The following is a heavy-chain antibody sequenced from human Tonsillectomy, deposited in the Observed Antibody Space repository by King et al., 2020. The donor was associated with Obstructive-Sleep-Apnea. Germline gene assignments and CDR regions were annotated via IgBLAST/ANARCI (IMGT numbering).Heavy chain of an antibody. J-gene: IGHJ2*01. CDR1: GYTFTSHA. V-gene: IGHV1-18*01. CDR3: ARGDILTGLDWYFDL. CDR2: ISAYNGNT. D-gene: IGHD3-9*01. Sequence: QLVQSGAEVKKPGASMKVSCKASGYTFTSHALSWVRQAPGQGLEWMGWISAYNGNTKYAQKLQGRVTMTTDTSTNTAYMELRSLRSDDTAVYYCARGDILTGLDWYFDLWGRGTLVTVSS.